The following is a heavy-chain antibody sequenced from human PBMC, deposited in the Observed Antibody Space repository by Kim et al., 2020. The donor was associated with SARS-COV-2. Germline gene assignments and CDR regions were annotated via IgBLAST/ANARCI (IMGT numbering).Heavy chain of an antibody. D-gene: IGHD5-18*01. J-gene: IGHJ3*02. Sequence: KGRFTISRDNAKNSLYLQMNSLRAEDTAVYYCARDQRGGYSYGYWGAFDIWGQGTMVTVSS. V-gene: IGHV3-48*03. CDR3: ARDQRGGYSYGYWGAFDI.